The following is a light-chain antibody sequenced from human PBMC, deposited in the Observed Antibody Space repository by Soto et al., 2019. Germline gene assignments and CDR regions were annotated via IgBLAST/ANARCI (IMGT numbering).Light chain of an antibody. CDR3: QQRTRWPMT. CDR1: QNLHSF. V-gene: IGKV3-11*01. J-gene: IGKJ5*01. Sequence: EVVLTQSPVTLSLSPGERATLSCRASQNLHSFLNWYQQRPGQAPRPLIYDGSKRAAGVPDRISGDGSGTDYTLTISSLEPEDFAVYYCQQRTRWPMTFGQGTRLEIK. CDR2: DGS.